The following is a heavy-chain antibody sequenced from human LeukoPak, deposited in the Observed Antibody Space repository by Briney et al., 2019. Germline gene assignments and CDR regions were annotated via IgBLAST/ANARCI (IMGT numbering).Heavy chain of an antibody. CDR3: ARLTGYPFDY. CDR2: INHSGST. V-gene: IGHV4-34*01. J-gene: IGHJ4*02. D-gene: IGHD3-9*01. Sequence: PSETLSLTCAVYGGSFSGYYWSWIRQPPGKGLEWIGEINHSGSTNYNPSLKSRVTISVDTSKNQFSLKLSSVTAADTAVYYCARLTGYPFDYWGQGTLVTVSS. CDR1: GGSFSGYY.